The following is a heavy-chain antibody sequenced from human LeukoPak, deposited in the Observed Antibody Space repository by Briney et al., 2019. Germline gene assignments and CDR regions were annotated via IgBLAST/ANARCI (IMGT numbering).Heavy chain of an antibody. CDR2: INPNTGDT. CDR1: GYTFTGYY. Sequence: RASVKVSCKASGYTFTGYYIHWVRQAPGQGLEWMGWINPNTGDTNYAQKFQGRVTMTRDTSISTAYMELNRLRSDDTAVYYCARARSIYWELSRLWFDPWGQGTLVTVSS. D-gene: IGHD1-26*01. J-gene: IGHJ5*02. V-gene: IGHV1-2*02. CDR3: ARARSIYWELSRLWFDP.